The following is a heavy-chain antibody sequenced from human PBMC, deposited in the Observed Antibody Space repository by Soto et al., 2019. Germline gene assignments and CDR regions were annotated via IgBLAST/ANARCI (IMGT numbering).Heavy chain of an antibody. V-gene: IGHV2-5*01. Sequence: SGSTLVNPTQTLTLTCTFSGFSLSTSGVNVGWIRQPPGKALEWLALVYWNNDKRYSPSLKSRLTITKATSKNQVVLTMTNMDPVDTATYXCAHSSSDSRGYYYFDYWGQGTLVTVSS. CDR2: VYWNNDK. CDR3: AHSSSDSRGYYYFDY. CDR1: GFSLSTSGVN. D-gene: IGHD3-22*01. J-gene: IGHJ4*02.